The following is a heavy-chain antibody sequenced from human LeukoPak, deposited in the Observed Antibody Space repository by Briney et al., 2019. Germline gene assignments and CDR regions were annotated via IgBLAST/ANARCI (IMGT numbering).Heavy chain of an antibody. CDR3: ARWINSSSSLDY. CDR2: MNPNSGNT. Sequence: ASVKVSCKASGYTFTSYDINWVRQATGQGLEWTGWMNPNSGNTGYAQKFQGRVTITRNTSISTAYMELSSLRSEDTAVYYCARWINSSSSLDYWGQGTLVTVSS. D-gene: IGHD6-6*01. J-gene: IGHJ4*02. V-gene: IGHV1-8*03. CDR1: GYTFTSYD.